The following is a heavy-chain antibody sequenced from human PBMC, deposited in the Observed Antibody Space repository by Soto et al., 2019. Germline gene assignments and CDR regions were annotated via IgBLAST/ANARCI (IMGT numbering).Heavy chain of an antibody. V-gene: IGHV3-7*03. D-gene: IGHD1-1*01. Sequence: EVQLMESGGGLVQPGGSLRLSCAASGFTFSYYWMSWVRQAPGKGLEWVANTKQDGSETYYVDSVKGRFTISRDNAKNSLYLQMNSLRAEDTAVYYCARLNNGPDYWGQGTLVTVSS. J-gene: IGHJ4*02. CDR1: GFTFSYYW. CDR2: TKQDGSET. CDR3: ARLNNGPDY.